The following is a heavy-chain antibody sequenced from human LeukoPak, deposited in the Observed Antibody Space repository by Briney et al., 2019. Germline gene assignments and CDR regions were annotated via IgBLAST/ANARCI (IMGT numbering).Heavy chain of an antibody. D-gene: IGHD3-22*01. CDR2: INPNSGGT. CDR1: GYTFTAYY. J-gene: IGHJ4*02. Sequence: ASVKVSCKASGYTFTAYYIHWVRQAPGQGLEWMGWINPNSGGTNYAQEFQGRVTLTRDTSISSAFMELNRLKSDDTAVYYCARDVGYYDSTGYFYFYFDYWGQGTLVTVSS. CDR3: ARDVGYYDSTGYFYFYFDY. V-gene: IGHV1-2*02.